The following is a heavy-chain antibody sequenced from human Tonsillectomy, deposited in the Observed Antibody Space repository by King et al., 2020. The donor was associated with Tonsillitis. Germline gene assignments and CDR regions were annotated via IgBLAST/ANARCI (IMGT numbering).Heavy chain of an antibody. CDR1: GFTVSSNY. V-gene: IGHV3-53*01. CDR3: ARGPLSRTYYYVSSVYPAPLCDY. Sequence: VQLVESGGGLIQPGGSLRLSCAASGFTVSSNYMSWVRQAPGKGLEWVSVIYSGGSTYYADSVKGRFTISRDNSKNTLYLQMNSLRAEDTAVYYCARGPLSRTYYYVSSVYPAPLCDYWGQGTLVTVSS. D-gene: IGHD3-22*01. J-gene: IGHJ4*02. CDR2: IYSGGST.